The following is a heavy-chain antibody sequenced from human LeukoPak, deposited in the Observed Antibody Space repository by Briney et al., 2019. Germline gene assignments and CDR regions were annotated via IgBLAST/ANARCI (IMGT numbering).Heavy chain of an antibody. Sequence: SVKVSCKASGGTFSSYAISWVRQAPGQALEWMGGIIPIFGTANYAQKFQGRVAIPADNSTSTGYMQLSSLRSEDTAVYYCARGSQQLFDAFDIWGQGTMVPVS. CDR1: GGTFSSYA. CDR3: ARGSQQLFDAFDI. V-gene: IGHV1-69*06. J-gene: IGHJ3*02. D-gene: IGHD6-13*01. CDR2: IIPIFGTA.